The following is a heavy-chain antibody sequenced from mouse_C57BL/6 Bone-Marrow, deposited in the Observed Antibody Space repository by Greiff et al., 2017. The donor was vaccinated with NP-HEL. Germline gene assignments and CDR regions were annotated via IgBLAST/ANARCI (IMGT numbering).Heavy chain of an antibody. Sequence: EVQLVESGPGMVKPSQSLSLPCTVTGYSITSGYDWHWIRHFPGNKLEWMGYISYSGSTNYNPSLKSRISITHDTSKKHFFLKWNSVTTEGTATYCCARGGGVPGRFAYWGQGTLVTVSA. CDR2: ISYSGST. V-gene: IGHV3-1*01. D-gene: IGHD2-14*01. J-gene: IGHJ3*01. CDR1: GYSITSGYD. CDR3: ARGGGVPGRFAY.